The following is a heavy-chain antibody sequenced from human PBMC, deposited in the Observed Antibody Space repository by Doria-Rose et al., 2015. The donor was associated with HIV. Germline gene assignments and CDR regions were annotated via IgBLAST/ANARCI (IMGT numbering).Heavy chain of an antibody. CDR3: ARGLLRGGWNDVDYYYGMDV. Sequence: QVQLQESDAGLVKPSETLSLTCAVFGGSFSGYYWSWIRQPPGKGLEWIGAINHSGSTNYKTSLKSRVNISLDTSKNLFSLKLSSVTAADTAVYYCARGLLRGGWNDVDYYYGMDVWGQGTTVTVSS. CDR2: INHSGST. V-gene: IGHV4-34*01. D-gene: IGHD1-1*01. J-gene: IGHJ6*02. CDR1: GGSFSGYY.